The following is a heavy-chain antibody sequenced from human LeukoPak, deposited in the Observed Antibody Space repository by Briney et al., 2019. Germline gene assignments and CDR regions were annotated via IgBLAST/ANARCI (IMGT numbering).Heavy chain of an antibody. CDR3: ARVFGRYWYFDL. J-gene: IGHJ2*01. D-gene: IGHD3-10*01. CDR2: INAGNGNT. V-gene: IGHV1-3*01. Sequence: ASVKVSCKASGYTFTSYAMHWVRQAPGQRLEWMGWINAGNGNTKYSQKFQGRVTITRDTSASTAYMELSSLRSEDTAVYYCARVFGRYWYFDLWGRGTLVTVSS. CDR1: GYTFTSYA.